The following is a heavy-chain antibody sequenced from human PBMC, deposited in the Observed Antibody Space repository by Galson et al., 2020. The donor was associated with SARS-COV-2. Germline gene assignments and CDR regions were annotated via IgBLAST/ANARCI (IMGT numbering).Heavy chain of an antibody. V-gene: IGHV4-34*01. CDR2: INHSGST. J-gene: IGHJ4*02. D-gene: IGHD4-17*01. CDR3: ARGVTVAIDY. CDR1: GGSFSGYY. Sequence: SQTLSLTCAVYGGSFSGYYWSWIRQSPGKGLEWIGEINHSGSTNYNPSLKSRITISQDTSKNQFSLKLRSVTAADTAVYYCARGVTVAIDYWGQGTLVTVSS.